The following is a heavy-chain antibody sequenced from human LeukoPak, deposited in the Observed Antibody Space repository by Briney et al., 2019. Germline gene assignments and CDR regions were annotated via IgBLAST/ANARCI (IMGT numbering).Heavy chain of an antibody. CDR2: INAGNGDT. Sequence: GASVKVSCKASGYTFSDYAMHWVRQAPGQRLEWMGWINAGNGDTNYSQKFQGRVTITRDTSASTAYMELSSLRSEDTAVYYCARGEGPYGDYGYWGQGTLVTVSS. D-gene: IGHD4-17*01. J-gene: IGHJ4*02. V-gene: IGHV1-3*01. CDR3: ARGEGPYGDYGY. CDR1: GYTFSDYA.